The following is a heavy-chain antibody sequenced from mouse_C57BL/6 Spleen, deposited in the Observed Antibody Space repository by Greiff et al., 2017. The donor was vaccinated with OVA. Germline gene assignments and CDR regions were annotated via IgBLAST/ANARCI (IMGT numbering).Heavy chain of an antibody. CDR2: IDPSDSYT. V-gene: IGHV1-50*01. CDR1: GYTFTSYW. CDR3: ARAPPITTVVDYYAMDY. J-gene: IGHJ4*01. Sequence: VQLQQPGAELVKPGASVKLSCKASGYTFTSYWMQWVKQRPGQGLEWIGEIDPSDSYTNYNQKFKGKATLTVDTSSSTAYMQLSSLTSEDSAVYYCARAPPITTVVDYYAMDYWGQGTSVTVSS. D-gene: IGHD1-1*01.